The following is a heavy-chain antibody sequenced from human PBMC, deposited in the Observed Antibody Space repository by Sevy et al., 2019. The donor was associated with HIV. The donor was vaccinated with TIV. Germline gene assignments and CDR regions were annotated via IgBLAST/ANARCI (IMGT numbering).Heavy chain of an antibody. V-gene: IGHV1-69*13. CDR1: GGTFSSYA. CDR2: IIPIFGTA. CDR3: ARAGDYSKHYYYYYMDV. Sequence: ASVKVSCKASGGTFSSYAISWVRQAPGQGLEWMGGIIPIFGTANYAQKFQDRVTITADESTSTAYMELSSLRSEDTAVYYCARAGDYSKHYYYYYMDVWGKGTTVTVSS. D-gene: IGHD4-4*01. J-gene: IGHJ6*03.